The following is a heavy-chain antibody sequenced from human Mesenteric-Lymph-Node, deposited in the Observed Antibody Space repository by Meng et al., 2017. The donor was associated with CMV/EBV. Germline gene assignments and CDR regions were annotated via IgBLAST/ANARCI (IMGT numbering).Heavy chain of an antibody. J-gene: IGHJ6*02. Sequence: ASVKVSCKASGDTFTSYDINWVRQAAGQGLEWMGWMNPNSENTGYAPKFQGRVTMTTDTSTSTAYMELRSLRSDDTAVYYCARDGVTIFGVVTNGDYYYYGMDVWGQGTTVTVSS. D-gene: IGHD3-3*01. CDR3: ARDGVTIFGVVTNGDYYYYGMDV. V-gene: IGHV1-8*01. CDR1: GDTFTSYD. CDR2: MNPNSENT.